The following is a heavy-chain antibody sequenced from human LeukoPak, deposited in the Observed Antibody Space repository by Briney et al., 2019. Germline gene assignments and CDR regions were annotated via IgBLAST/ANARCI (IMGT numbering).Heavy chain of an antibody. CDR3: TSPDFGSWGT. J-gene: IGHJ4*02. CDR2: IYPGDSDT. CDR1: GYKFTNYW. V-gene: IGHV5-51*01. D-gene: IGHD6-13*01. Sequence: GESLKISCTASGYKFTNYWIGWVRQMSGRGLEWMGIIYPGDSDTRYSPSFQGQVTISADNSISTAYLQWSSLKASDTAMYYCTSPDFGSWGTWGQGTLVTVSS.